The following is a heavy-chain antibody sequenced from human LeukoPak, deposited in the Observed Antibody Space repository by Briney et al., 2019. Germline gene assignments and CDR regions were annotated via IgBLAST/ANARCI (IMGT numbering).Heavy chain of an antibody. D-gene: IGHD6-13*01. CDR3: ARHRIAAADDAFDI. V-gene: IGHV4-39*01. Sequence: PSETLSLTCTVSGGSISSYYWGWIRQPPGKGLEWIGSIYYSGSTYYSPSLKSRVTISVDTSKNQFSLKLNSVTAADTAVYYCARHRIAAADDAFDIWGQGTMVTVSS. J-gene: IGHJ3*02. CDR1: GGSISSYY. CDR2: IYYSGST.